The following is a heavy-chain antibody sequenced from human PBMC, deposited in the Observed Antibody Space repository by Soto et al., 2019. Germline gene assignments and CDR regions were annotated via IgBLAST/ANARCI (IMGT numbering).Heavy chain of an antibody. CDR1: GYAFTTYG. CDR2: ISAHKGNT. J-gene: IGHJ4*02. Sequence: QVHLVQSGAEVKKPGASVKVSCKGSGYAFTTYGITWVRQAPGQGLEWMGWISAHKGNTNYAQKLQGRVTVTRDTATSTAYMELRSLRSDDTAVYYGARGRYGDYWGQGALVTVSS. CDR3: ARGRYGDY. V-gene: IGHV1-18*01. D-gene: IGHD1-1*01.